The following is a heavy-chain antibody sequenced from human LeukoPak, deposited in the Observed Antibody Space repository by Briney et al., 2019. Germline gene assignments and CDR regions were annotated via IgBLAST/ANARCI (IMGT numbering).Heavy chain of an antibody. V-gene: IGHV1-46*01. Sequence: ASVKVSCKASGYTFTSYYMHWVRQAPGQWLEWMGIITPSGGSTSYAQKFQGRVTMTRDTSTSTVYMELSSLRSEDTAVYYCARALTMVRGVIPPFGYWGQGTLVTVSS. CDR2: ITPSGGST. J-gene: IGHJ4*02. CDR1: GYTFTSYY. D-gene: IGHD3-10*01. CDR3: ARALTMVRGVIPPFGY.